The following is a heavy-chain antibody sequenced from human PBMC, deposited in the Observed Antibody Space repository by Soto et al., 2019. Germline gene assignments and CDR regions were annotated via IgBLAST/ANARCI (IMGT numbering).Heavy chain of an antibody. Sequence: SETLSLTCTVSGGSVSSGSYYWSWIRQPPGKGLEWIGYIYYSGSTNYNPSLKSRVTISVDTSKNQFSLKLSSVTAADTAVYYCARVGYGGNTALDYWGQGTLVTVS. CDR1: GGSVSSGSYY. V-gene: IGHV4-61*01. D-gene: IGHD4-17*01. CDR2: IYYSGST. CDR3: ARVGYGGNTALDY. J-gene: IGHJ4*02.